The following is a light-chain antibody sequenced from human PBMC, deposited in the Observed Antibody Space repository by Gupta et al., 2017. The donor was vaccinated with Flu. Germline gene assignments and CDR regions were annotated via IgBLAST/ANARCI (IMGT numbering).Light chain of an antibody. Sequence: PLTLSASVGDRVTITCRASQSINTWVAWYQQKAGKAPKLLIYKVSNLESGVPSRFSGSGSGTEFTLTINRLQSDDCATYYCQQYKGEGRTFGQGTKLEIK. V-gene: IGKV1-5*03. CDR1: QSINTW. CDR2: KVS. J-gene: IGKJ2*01. CDR3: QQYKGEGRT.